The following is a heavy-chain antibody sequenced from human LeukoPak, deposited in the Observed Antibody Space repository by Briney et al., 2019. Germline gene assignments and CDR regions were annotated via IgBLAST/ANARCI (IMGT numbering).Heavy chain of an antibody. J-gene: IGHJ4*02. V-gene: IGHV4-4*07. CDR3: AGGGYYHYFHY. Sequence: SETLSLTCTVSGGSISSYYWTWIRQPAGRGLEWIGRIYTSGSTNYNPSLKSRVTMSVDTSKNQFSLQLSSVAAADTAVYYCAGGGYYHYFHYWGQGTLVTVSS. CDR2: IYTSGST. D-gene: IGHD3-22*01. CDR1: GGSISSYY.